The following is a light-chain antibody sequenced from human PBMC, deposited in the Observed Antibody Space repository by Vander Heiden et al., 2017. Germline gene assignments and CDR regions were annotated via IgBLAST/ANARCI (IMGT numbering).Light chain of an antibody. V-gene: IGLV1-44*01. J-gene: IGLJ2*01. CDR3: ASWDDSLNGVV. CDR1: SSNIGSKN. Sequence: QSVLAQPPSTSGTPGQRVTISCSGRSSNIGSKNVTWYQQFPGTAPKLLIHKSDRRPSGIPDRVSGSKSGTSASLAISGLQSEDEADYYCASWDDSLNGVVFGGGTKLTVL. CDR2: KSD.